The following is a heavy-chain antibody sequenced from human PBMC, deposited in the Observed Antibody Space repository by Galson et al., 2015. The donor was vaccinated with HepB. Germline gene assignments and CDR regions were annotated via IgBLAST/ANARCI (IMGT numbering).Heavy chain of an antibody. J-gene: IGHJ6*02. CDR1: GFTFSSHG. CDR2: TSYDGSNK. Sequence: SLRLSCAASGFTFSSHGMHWVRQAPGKGLESVTVTSYDGSNKYYADSVKGRFTISRDNSKNTLYLQLNSLRAEDTAVYYCARDRGYGVIPGDYYYYYGTDVWGQGTTVTVSS. CDR3: ARDRGYGVIPGDYYYYYGTDV. D-gene: IGHD3-10*01. V-gene: IGHV3-30*03.